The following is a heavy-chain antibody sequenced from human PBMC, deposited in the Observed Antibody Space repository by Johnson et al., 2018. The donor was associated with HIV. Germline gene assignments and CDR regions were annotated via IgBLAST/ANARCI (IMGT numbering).Heavy chain of an antibody. D-gene: IGHD2-2*01. CDR2: ISYDGSNK. J-gene: IGHJ3*02. V-gene: IGHV3-30*18. CDR1: GFTFSSYG. Sequence: QVQLVESGGGVVQPGRSLRLSCAASGFTFSSYGMHWVRQAPGKGLEWVAVISYDGSNKYYADSVKGRFTISRDNSKNTLYLQMNSLGAEDTAVYYCAKGGLDCSSTSCPPVGPGIAAASVDAFDIWGQGTMVTVSS. CDR3: AKGGLDCSSTSCPPVGPGIAAASVDAFDI.